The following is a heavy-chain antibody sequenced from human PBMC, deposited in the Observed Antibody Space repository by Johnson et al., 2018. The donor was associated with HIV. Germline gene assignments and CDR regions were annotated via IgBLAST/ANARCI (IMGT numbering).Heavy chain of an antibody. J-gene: IGHJ3*02. V-gene: IGHV3-23*04. Sequence: EVQLVESGGGVVQPGRSLRLSCAASGFTFNSYAMHWVRQAPGKGLEWVSAISGSGGTTYYANSVKGRFTISRDNSKNTLYLQMNSLRAEDTAVYYCAKEDQPLLWGSTFDIWGQGTMVTVSS. CDR2: ISGSGGTT. D-gene: IGHD3-16*01. CDR3: AKEDQPLLWGSTFDI. CDR1: GFTFNSYA.